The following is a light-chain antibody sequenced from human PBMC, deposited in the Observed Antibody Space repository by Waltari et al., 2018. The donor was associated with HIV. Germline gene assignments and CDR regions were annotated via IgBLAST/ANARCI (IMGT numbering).Light chain of an antibody. J-gene: IGLJ2*01. CDR3: QVWDSSSAHVV. Sequence: SSVLTQPPSVSVAPGQTARITCGGNNLGTKSVHWHHQKPVQAPVLVVYDDSDRPSGIPERFSGSNSGNTATLTINRVEAGDEADYYCQVWDSSSAHVVFGGGTKLTVL. V-gene: IGLV3-21*02. CDR1: NLGTKS. CDR2: DDS.